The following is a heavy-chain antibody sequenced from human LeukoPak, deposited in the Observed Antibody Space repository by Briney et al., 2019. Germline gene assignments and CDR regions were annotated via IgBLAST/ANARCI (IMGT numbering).Heavy chain of an antibody. J-gene: IGHJ1*01. CDR3: ARGYSDYYGSGSYLR. CDR2: INHSGST. V-gene: IGHV4-34*01. D-gene: IGHD3-10*01. CDR1: GGSFSGYY. Sequence: PSETLSLTCAVYGGSFSGYYWSWIRQPPGKGLEWIGEINHSGSTSYNPSLKSRVTISVDTSKNQFSLKLSSVTAADTAVYYCARGYSDYYGSGSYLRWGQGTLVTVSS.